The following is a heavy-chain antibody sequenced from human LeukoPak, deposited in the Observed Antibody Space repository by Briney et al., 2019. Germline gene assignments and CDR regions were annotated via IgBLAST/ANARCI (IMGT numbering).Heavy chain of an antibody. Sequence: QPGGSLRLSCAASGFTFSSYAMHWVRQAPGKGLEWVAVISYDGSNKYYADSVKGRFTISRDNSKNTLYLQMSSLRAEDTAVYYCVKDKAVVAASYYFDYWGQGTLVTVSS. V-gene: IGHV3-30-3*01. CDR1: GFTFSSYA. CDR2: ISYDGSNK. D-gene: IGHD2-15*01. J-gene: IGHJ4*02. CDR3: VKDKAVVAASYYFDY.